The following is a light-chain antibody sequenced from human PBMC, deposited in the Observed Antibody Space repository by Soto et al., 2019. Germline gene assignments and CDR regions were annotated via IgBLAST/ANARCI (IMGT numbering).Light chain of an antibody. J-gene: IGKJ4*01. CDR3: QHRSNWPSLT. Sequence: EIVLTQSPATLSLSPGNRATLSCRASQSLTTSLAWYQHQPGQAPRLLIYDASNRAAGVPARFSGSGSGTHFPLTISNLERGDFAVYYCQHRSNWPSLTFGGGTKLEIK. CDR2: DAS. V-gene: IGKV3-11*01. CDR1: QSLTTS.